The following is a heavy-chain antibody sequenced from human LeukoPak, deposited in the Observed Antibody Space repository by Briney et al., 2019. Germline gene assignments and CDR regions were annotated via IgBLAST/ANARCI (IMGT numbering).Heavy chain of an antibody. CDR3: ASTSKRMVTYFDY. J-gene: IGHJ4*02. CDR1: GGTFSSYA. CDR2: IIPIFGTA. D-gene: IGHD2-8*01. V-gene: IGHV1-69*13. Sequence: GASVKVSCKASGGTFSSYAISWVRQAPGQGLEWMGGIIPIFGTANYAQKFQGRVTITADESTSTAYMKLSSLRSEDTAVYYCASTSKRMVTYFDYWGQGTLVTVSS.